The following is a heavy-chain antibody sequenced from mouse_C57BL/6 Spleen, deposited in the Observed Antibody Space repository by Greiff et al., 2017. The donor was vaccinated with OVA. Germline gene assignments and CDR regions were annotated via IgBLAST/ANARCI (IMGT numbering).Heavy chain of an antibody. J-gene: IGHJ4*01. CDR3: ARSYGYEVEAMDD. CDR1: GYTFTSYW. Sequence: VQLQQPGAELVKPGASVKLSCKASGYTFTSYWMHWVKQRPGQGLEWIGMIHPNSGSTNYNEKFKSKATLTVDKSSSTAYMQLSSLTSEDSAVYYCARSYGYEVEAMDDWGQGTSVTVSS. V-gene: IGHV1-64*01. CDR2: IHPNSGST. D-gene: IGHD2-2*01.